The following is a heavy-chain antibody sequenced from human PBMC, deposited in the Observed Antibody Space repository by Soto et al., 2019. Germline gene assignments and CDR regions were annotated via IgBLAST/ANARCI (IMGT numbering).Heavy chain of an antibody. CDR3: ARGSTSGWPPDY. J-gene: IGHJ4*02. CDR1: GYTFSDYA. CDR2: INAGNGDT. Sequence: ASVKVSCKASGYTFSDYAIHCVRQAPGQTLECMGWINAGNGDTGLSQKFQDRVTITRDTSANTAYVELSSLRSEDTAVYYCARGSTSGWPPDYWGRGSLVTVSS. D-gene: IGHD6-25*01. V-gene: IGHV1-3*01.